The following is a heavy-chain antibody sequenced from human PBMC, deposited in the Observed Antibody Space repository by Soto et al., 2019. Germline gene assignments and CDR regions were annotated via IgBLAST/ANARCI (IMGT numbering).Heavy chain of an antibody. CDR2: ISHSGTV. V-gene: IGHV4-4*02. J-gene: IGHJ4*02. CDR3: ARDYDGFDY. Sequence: SETLSLTCDVSGVSITSSNWWTWVRLPPGKGLEWLGKISHSGTVNYNATLRSRVTISVDKPKNQLSLKLMSVTAADTAVYYCARDYDGFDYWGPGSLVTVSS. CDR1: GVSITSSNW. D-gene: IGHD3-16*01.